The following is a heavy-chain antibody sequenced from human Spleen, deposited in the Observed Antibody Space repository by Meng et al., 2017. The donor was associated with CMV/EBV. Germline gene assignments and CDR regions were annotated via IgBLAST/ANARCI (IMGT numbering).Heavy chain of an antibody. CDR1: LTVSSNY. Sequence: LTVSSNYMNWVRQAPGKGLEWVSVIYIGGGTNYADSVKGRFIISRDTSKNTLYLQLNSLRPEDTAIYYCARGRLSYDTDWIPHFDYWGQGTLVTVSS. D-gene: IGHD3-9*01. V-gene: IGHV3-53*01. CDR2: IYIGGGT. CDR3: ARGRLSYDTDWIPHFDY. J-gene: IGHJ4*02.